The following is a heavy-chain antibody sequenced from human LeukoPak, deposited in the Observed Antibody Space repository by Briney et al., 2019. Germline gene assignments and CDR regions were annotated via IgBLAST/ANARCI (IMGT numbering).Heavy chain of an antibody. CDR2: IYYSGST. Sequence: PSETLSLTCTVSGGSINSDNYYWAWIRHYPGKGLEWIGYIYYSGSTYYNPSLESRLTISIGTSQSQFSLKLSSVTAADTAAYYCARGYCNSATTNCHCDYWGQGTLVTVSS. CDR1: GGSINSDNYY. V-gene: IGHV4-31*03. CDR3: ARGYCNSATTNCHCDY. D-gene: IGHD2/OR15-2a*01. J-gene: IGHJ4*02.